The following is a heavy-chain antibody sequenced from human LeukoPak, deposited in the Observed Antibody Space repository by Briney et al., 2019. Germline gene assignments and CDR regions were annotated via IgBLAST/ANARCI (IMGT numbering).Heavy chain of an antibody. D-gene: IGHD2-2*01. CDR1: GGSFSGYY. Sequence: SETLSLTCAVYGGSFSGYYWSWIRQPPGKGLEWIGGINNSGSTNYNPSLKSRVTISVDTSKNQFSLKLSSVTAADTAVYYCGTGTPGYCISTSCRGGWFDPWGQGTLVTVSS. CDR3: GTGTPGYCISTSCRGGWFDP. J-gene: IGHJ5*02. V-gene: IGHV4-34*01. CDR2: INNSGST.